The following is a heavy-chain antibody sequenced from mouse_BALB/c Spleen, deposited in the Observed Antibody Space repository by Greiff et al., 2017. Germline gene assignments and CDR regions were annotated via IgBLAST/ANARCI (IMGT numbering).Heavy chain of an antibody. CDR3: ARHGITTEGFDY. J-gene: IGHJ2*01. Sequence: EVQLQESGGGLVKPGGSLKLSCAASGFAFSSYDMSWVRQTPEKRLEWVAYISSGGGSTYYPDTVKGRFTISRDNAKNTLYLQMSSLKSEDTAMYYCARHGITTEGFDYWGQGTTLTVSS. CDR2: ISSGGGST. V-gene: IGHV5-12-1*01. CDR1: GFAFSSYD. D-gene: IGHD2-4*01.